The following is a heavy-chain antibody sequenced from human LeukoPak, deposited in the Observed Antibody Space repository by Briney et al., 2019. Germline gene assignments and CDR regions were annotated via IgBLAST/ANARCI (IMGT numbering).Heavy chain of an antibody. CDR3: ARKYPDHWFDP. CDR2: IFYLGNT. V-gene: IGHV4-30-4*01. J-gene: IGHJ5*02. D-gene: IGHD6-6*01. CDR1: GGSISSGNYY. Sequence: SQTLSLTCTVSGGSISSGNYYWSWIRQPPGKGLEWIGYIFYLGNTYYTPSLKSRVTISVDTSKNQFSLKLSSVTAADTAVYYCARKYPDHWFDPWGQGTLVTVSS.